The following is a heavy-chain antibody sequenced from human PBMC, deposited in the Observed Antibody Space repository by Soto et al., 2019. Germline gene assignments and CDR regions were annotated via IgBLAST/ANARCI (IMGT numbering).Heavy chain of an antibody. CDR2: IYYSGST. CDR3: ARLVYCSGGSCYLHDAFDI. J-gene: IGHJ3*02. Sequence: PSETLSLTCTVSGGSISSYYWSWIRQPPGKGLEWIGYIYYSGSTNYNPSLKSRVTISVDTSKNQFSLKLSSVTAADTAVYYCARLVYCSGGSCYLHDAFDIWGQGTMVTVSS. D-gene: IGHD2-15*01. V-gene: IGHV4-59*08. CDR1: GGSISSYY.